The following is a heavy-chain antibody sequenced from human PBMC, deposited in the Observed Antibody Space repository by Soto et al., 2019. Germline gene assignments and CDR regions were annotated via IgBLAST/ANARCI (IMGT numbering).Heavy chain of an antibody. D-gene: IGHD3-10*01. CDR1: GYTFTSYD. V-gene: IGHV1-8*01. CDR2: MNPNSGNP. CDR3: PRCDMVQDY. J-gene: IGHJ4*02. Sequence: QVQLVQSGAEVKKPGASVKVSCKASGYTFTSYDINWVRQATGQGLEWMGWMNPNSGNPGYAQNFQGRVTMTMNISTSTPYMELSRLKSADTAVYYFPRCDMVQDYWVQGTLVTVSS.